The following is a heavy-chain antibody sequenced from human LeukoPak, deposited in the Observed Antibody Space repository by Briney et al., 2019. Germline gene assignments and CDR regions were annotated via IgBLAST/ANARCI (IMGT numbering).Heavy chain of an antibody. V-gene: IGHV3-30*02. Sequence: QSGGSLRLSCAASGFTFATYGMHWVRQAPGKGLEWVAFIRYDGSNAYYADSVKGRFSISRDSSKSTVFLQMLSLRAEDTGIYYCSKDWYFSGFCPTVFDGWGQGTLVTVSS. J-gene: IGHJ4*02. CDR2: IRYDGSNA. CDR3: SKDWYFSGFCPTVFDG. CDR1: GFTFATYG. D-gene: IGHD6-19*01.